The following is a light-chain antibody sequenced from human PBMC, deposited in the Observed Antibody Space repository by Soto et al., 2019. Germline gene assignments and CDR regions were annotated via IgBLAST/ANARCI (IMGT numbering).Light chain of an antibody. CDR1: QVLLHSDGKSY. Sequence: DVALTQPPLSLPVIPGEPASTSCSSGQVLLHSDGKSYLDWYVQRPGQSPKLLIYLASNRACGVPDRFSGSGSGTDFTLKISRVQAEDFAVYYCQYSLQSPLTFGRGTKVDIK. CDR3: QYSLQSPLT. J-gene: IGKJ4*01. CDR2: LAS. V-gene: IGKV2-28*01.